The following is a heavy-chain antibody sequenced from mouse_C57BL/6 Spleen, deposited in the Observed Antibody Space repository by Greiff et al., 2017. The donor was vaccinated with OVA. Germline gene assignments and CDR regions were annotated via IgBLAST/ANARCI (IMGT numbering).Heavy chain of an antibody. J-gene: IGHJ3*01. CDR1: GYAFSSYW. CDR3: ARGGDYGSFAY. D-gene: IGHD1-1*01. Sequence: QVQLKESGAELVKPGASVKISCKASGYAFSSYWMNWVKQRPGKGLEWIGQIYPGDGDTNYNGKFKGKATLTADKSSSTSYMQLSSLTSEDSAVYICARGGDYGSFAYWGQGTLVTVSA. CDR2: IYPGDGDT. V-gene: IGHV1-80*01.